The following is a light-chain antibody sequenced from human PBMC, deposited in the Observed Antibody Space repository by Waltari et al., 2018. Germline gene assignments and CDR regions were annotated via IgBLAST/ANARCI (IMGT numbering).Light chain of an antibody. J-gene: IGLJ2*01. Sequence: QSALTQPASVSGSPGQSITISCTGTSSDVGGYNSVSWYQDHPGQAPKVRIYDVSNRPSGVSDRFSGSKSGNAASLTISWLQAEDEADYYCSSQSSNDVVLFGGGTKLTVL. CDR2: DVS. CDR1: SSDVGGYNS. CDR3: SSQSSNDVVL. V-gene: IGLV2-14*03.